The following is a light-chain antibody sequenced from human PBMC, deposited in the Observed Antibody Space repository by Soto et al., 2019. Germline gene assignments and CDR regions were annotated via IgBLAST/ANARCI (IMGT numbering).Light chain of an antibody. J-gene: IGKJ4*01. Sequence: AIQLTQSPSSLSASVGDTVTITCRASPGIISALAWYQQEPGKAPKLLIYDASSLESGVPSRFSGSASGTDFTLTITSLQPEDFATYYCQQFNTYPQPMLTFGGGTKVEIK. CDR3: QQFNTYPQPMLT. V-gene: IGKV1-13*02. CDR1: PGIISA. CDR2: DAS.